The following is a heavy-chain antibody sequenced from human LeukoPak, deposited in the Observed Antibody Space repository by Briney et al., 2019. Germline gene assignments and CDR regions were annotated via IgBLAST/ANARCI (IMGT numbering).Heavy chain of an antibody. V-gene: IGHV3-23*01. CDR1: GFNFGSYS. CDR3: ARKSASGNYPLDY. J-gene: IGHJ4*02. CDR2: ISADSATT. D-gene: IGHD3-10*01. Sequence: GGSLRLSCAASGFNFGSYSMTWVRQAPGKGLEWGSVISADSATTFYADSVKGRFTISRDNAKNTVFLQMSSLRAEDTALYYCARKSASGNYPLDYWGQGTLVTVSS.